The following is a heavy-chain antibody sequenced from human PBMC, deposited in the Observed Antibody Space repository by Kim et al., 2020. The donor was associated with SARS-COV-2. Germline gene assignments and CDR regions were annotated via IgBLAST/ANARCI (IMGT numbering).Heavy chain of an antibody. Sequence: SETLSLNCIVSGGSLSGGSLYWGWVRQAPGKGLQWVASVYPTGTTYYNPSLESRVTISIDTSRNIFSLKVASVTAADTAVYYCARAAVGAMYMTAWGQGT. V-gene: IGHV4-39*02. CDR3: ARAAVGAMYMTA. J-gene: IGHJ4*02. CDR1: GGSLSGGSLY. CDR2: VYPTGTT. D-gene: IGHD1-26*01.